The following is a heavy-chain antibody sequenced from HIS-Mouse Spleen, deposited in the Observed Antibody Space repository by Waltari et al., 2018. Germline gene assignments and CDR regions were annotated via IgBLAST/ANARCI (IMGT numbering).Heavy chain of an antibody. Sequence: QVQLVESGGGVVQPGRSLRLSCAASGFTFSSYAMHWVRQAPGKVMEWVAVISYDGSKKYYADSVKGRFTISRDNSKNTLYLQMNSLRAEDTAVYYCARGPLANWGYRAFDIWGQGTMVTVSS. CDR1: GFTFSSYA. CDR2: ISYDGSKK. V-gene: IGHV3-30-3*01. D-gene: IGHD7-27*01. CDR3: ARGPLANWGYRAFDI. J-gene: IGHJ3*02.